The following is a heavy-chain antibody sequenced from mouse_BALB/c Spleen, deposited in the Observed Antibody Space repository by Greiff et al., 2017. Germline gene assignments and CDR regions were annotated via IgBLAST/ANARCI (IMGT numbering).Heavy chain of an antibody. V-gene: IGHV3-2*02. Sequence: EVQLQQSGPGLVKPSQSLSLTCTVTGYSITSDYAWNWIRQFPGNKLEWMGYISYSGSTSYNPSLKSRISITRDTSKNQFFLQLNSVTTEDTATYYCASIYYGYDGGYAMDYWGQGTSVTVSS. CDR1: GYSITSDYA. D-gene: IGHD2-2*01. J-gene: IGHJ4*01. CDR2: ISYSGST. CDR3: ASIYYGYDGGYAMDY.